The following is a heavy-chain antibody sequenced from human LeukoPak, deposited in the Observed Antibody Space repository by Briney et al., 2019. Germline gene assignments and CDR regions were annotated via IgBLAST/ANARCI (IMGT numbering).Heavy chain of an antibody. CDR2: ISGSGGST. CDR1: GFTVSSNY. J-gene: IGHJ6*02. V-gene: IGHV3-23*01. CDR3: AKDNPLIYYYYGMDV. Sequence: GGSLRLSCAACGFTVSSNYMSLVRQAPGKGLEWVSAISGSGGSTYYADSVKGRFTISRDNSKNTLYLQMNSLRAEDTAVYYCAKDNPLIYYYYGMDVWGQGTTVTVSS. D-gene: IGHD2-8*01.